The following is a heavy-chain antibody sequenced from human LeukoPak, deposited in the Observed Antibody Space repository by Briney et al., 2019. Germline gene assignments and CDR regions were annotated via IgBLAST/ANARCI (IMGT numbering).Heavy chain of an antibody. V-gene: IGHV3-21*01. Sequence: PGGSLRLSCAASGFTFSDSDMEWVRQAPGKGLEWLSSITPGATYIYYADSVRGRLTVSRDDAKNSLYLQMNSLTAEDTALYYCARNLNSPIAVAGSDYWGQGTLATVSS. CDR3: ARNLNSPIAVAGSDY. CDR1: GFTFSDSD. D-gene: IGHD6-19*01. J-gene: IGHJ4*02. CDR2: ITPGATYI.